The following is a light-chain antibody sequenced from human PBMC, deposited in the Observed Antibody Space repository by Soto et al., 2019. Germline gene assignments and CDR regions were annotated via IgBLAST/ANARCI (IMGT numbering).Light chain of an antibody. Sequence: EIVLTQFPASLSLSPGETATLSCRASEGVSNYLAWYQQKPGQAPRLLIYDASNRATAIPARFSGSGSGTDFTLPISSLEPEDSAIYFCLQRSHWLTFGGGTKVEIK. V-gene: IGKV3-11*01. J-gene: IGKJ4*01. CDR2: DAS. CDR3: LQRSHWLT. CDR1: EGVSNY.